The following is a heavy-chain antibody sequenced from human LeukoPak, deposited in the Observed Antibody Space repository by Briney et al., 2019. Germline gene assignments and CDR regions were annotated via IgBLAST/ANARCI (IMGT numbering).Heavy chain of an antibody. CDR2: IYYSGGT. J-gene: IGHJ5*02. V-gene: IGHV4-59*08. Sequence: SETLSLTCTVSGGSISSYYWSWIRQPPGKGLEWIGYIYYSGGTNYNPSLKSRVTISVDTSKNQFSLKLSSVTAADTAVYYCARQGPVLRFLEWSPWFDPWGQGTLVTVSS. D-gene: IGHD3-3*01. CDR3: ARQGPVLRFLEWSPWFDP. CDR1: GGSISSYY.